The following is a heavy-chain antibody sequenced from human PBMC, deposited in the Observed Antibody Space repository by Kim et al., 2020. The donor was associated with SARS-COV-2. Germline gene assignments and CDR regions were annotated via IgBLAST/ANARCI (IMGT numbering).Heavy chain of an antibody. Sequence: SETLSLTCAVSGGPFSGYSWTWIRQPPGKGLEWIGEIDHSGNTRYSPSLETQVIISVDTSKNQFSLKVSSVTAADTAVYYCARGRRKSIKVVGRDHYYYYGMDVWGQGTTVTVSS. CDR1: GGPFSGYS. CDR2: IDHSGNT. CDR3: ARGRRKSIKVVGRDHYYYYGMDV. V-gene: IGHV4-34*01. J-gene: IGHJ6*02. D-gene: IGHD6-19*01.